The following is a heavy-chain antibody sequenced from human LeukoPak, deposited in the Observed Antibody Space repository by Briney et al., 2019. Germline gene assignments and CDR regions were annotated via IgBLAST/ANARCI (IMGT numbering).Heavy chain of an antibody. CDR1: GFTFSSYE. J-gene: IGHJ4*02. CDR3: LGGCSGGSCAYFDS. CDR2: ISSSGSTI. D-gene: IGHD2-15*01. Sequence: GGSLRLSCAASGFTFSSYEMNWVRQAPGKGLEWVSYISSSGSTIYYADSVKGRFTISRDNAKNTLYLQMNSLRAEDTAVYYCLGGCSGGSCAYFDSWGQGTLVTVSS. V-gene: IGHV3-48*03.